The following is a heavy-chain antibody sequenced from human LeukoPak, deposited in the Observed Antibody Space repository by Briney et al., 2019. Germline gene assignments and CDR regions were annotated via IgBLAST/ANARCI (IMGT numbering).Heavy chain of an antibody. CDR1: GFTFSSYS. CDR3: AKSDVLWFGEGY. Sequence: GGSLRLSCAASGFTFSSYSMNWVRQAPGKGLEWVSSISSSSSYIYYADSVKGRFTISRDNAKNTLYLQMNSLRAEDTAVYYCAKSDVLWFGEGYWGQGTLVTVSS. CDR2: ISSSSSYI. V-gene: IGHV3-21*04. D-gene: IGHD3-10*01. J-gene: IGHJ4*02.